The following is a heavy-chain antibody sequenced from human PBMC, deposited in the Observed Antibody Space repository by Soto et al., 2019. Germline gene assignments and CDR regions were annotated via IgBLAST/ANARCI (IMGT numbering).Heavy chain of an antibody. V-gene: IGHV3-23*01. J-gene: IGHJ4*02. CDR1: GFTFSSYA. D-gene: IGHD3-10*01. CDR2: ISGSGGST. CDR3: AKDDSFPFGELFDY. Sequence: GGSLKLSWAASGFTFSSYAMSWVRQAPGKGLEGVSAISGSGGSTYYADSGKGRFTISRDNSKNTLYLQMNSLRAEDTAVYYCAKDDSFPFGELFDYWGQGTLVTVSS.